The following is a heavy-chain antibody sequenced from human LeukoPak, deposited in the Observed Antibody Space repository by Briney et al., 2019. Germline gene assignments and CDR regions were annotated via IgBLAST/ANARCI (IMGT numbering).Heavy chain of an antibody. D-gene: IGHD3-22*01. J-gene: IGHJ3*02. CDR1: SGSFSGYY. V-gene: IGHV4-34*01. CDR2: INHSGST. Sequence: SETLSLTCAVYSGSFSGYYWSWIRQPPGKGLEWIGEINHSGSTNYNPSLKSRVTISVDTSKNQFSLKLSSVTAADTAVYYCARESIDSSGYYYRGGDAFDIWGQGTMVTVSS. CDR3: ARESIDSSGYYYRGGDAFDI.